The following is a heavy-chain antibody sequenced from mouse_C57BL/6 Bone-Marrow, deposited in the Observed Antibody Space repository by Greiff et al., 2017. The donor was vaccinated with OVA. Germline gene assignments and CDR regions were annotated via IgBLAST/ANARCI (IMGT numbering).Heavy chain of an antibody. D-gene: IGHD2-1*01. CDR1: GYTFTSYT. J-gene: IGHJ3*01. CDR2: INPSSGYT. CDR3: AREDGNWFAY. Sequence: QVQLQQSGAELARPGASVKMSCKASGYTFTSYTMHWVKQRPGQGLEWIGYINPSSGYTKYNQKFKDKATLTAYKSSSTAYMQLSSLTSEDSAVYYCAREDGNWFAYWGQGTLVTVSA. V-gene: IGHV1-4*01.